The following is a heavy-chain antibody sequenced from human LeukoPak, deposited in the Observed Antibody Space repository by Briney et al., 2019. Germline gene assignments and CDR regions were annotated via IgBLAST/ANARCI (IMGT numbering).Heavy chain of an antibody. D-gene: IGHD3-3*01. V-gene: IGHV4-39*07. CDR2: IYYSGST. J-gene: IGHJ6*03. CDR1: GGSISSGGYY. CDR3: ARDHTYYDFWSGYYGRLGYYMDV. Sequence: SETLSLTCTVSGGSISSGGYYWSWIRQLPGKGLEWIGSIYYSGSTYYNPSLKSRVTISVDTSKNQFSLKLSSVTAADTAVYYCARDHTYYDFWSGYYGRLGYYMDVWGKGTTVTVSS.